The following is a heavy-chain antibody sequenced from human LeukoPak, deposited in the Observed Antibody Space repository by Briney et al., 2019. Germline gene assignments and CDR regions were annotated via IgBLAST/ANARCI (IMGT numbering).Heavy chain of an antibody. Sequence: SVKVSCKASGGTFSSYAISWVRQAPGQGLEWMGGIIPIFGTANYAQKFQGRVTMTRNTSISTAYMELSSLRSEDTAVYYCARGVGATYWGQGTLVTVSS. D-gene: IGHD1-26*01. CDR3: ARGVGATY. CDR2: IIPIFGTA. J-gene: IGHJ4*02. V-gene: IGHV1-69*05. CDR1: GGTFSSYA.